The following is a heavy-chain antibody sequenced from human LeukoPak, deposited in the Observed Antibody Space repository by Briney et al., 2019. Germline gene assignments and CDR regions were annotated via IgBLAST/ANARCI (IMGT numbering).Heavy chain of an antibody. Sequence: SETLSLTCAVYGGSFSGYYWSWIRKPPGKGLEWIGEINHSGSTNYNPSLKSRVTISVDTSKNQFSLKLSSVTAADTAVYYCARLSITVTTPHMDVWGKGTTVTISS. D-gene: IGHD4-23*01. J-gene: IGHJ6*03. V-gene: IGHV4-34*01. CDR1: GGSFSGYY. CDR3: ARLSITVTTPHMDV. CDR2: INHSGST.